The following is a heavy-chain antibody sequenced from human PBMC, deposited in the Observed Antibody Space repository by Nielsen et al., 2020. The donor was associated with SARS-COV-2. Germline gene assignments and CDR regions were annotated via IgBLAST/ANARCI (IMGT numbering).Heavy chain of an antibody. CDR2: ISSSSSTI. V-gene: IGHV3-48*01. D-gene: IGHD4-17*01. CDR1: GFTFSSYS. J-gene: IGHJ4*02. Sequence: GGSLRLSCAASGFTFSSYSMNWVRQAPGKGLEWVSYISSSSSTIYYADSVKGRFTISRDNAKNSLYLQMNSLRAEDTAVYYCANFDYGDYLCWGQGTLVTVSS. CDR3: ANFDYGDYLC.